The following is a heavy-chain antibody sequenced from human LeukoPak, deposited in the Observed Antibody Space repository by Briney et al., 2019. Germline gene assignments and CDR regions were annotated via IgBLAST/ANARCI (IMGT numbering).Heavy chain of an antibody. CDR3: ASSVWGELLVSFDY. CDR2: ISGSGGST. V-gene: IGHV3-23*01. D-gene: IGHD1-26*01. J-gene: IGHJ4*02. Sequence: GRSLRLSCAASGFTFSSYAMHWVRQAPGKGLEWVSAISGSGGSTYYADSVKGRFTISRDNSKNTLYLQMNSLRAEDTAVYYCASSVWGELLVSFDYWGQGTLVTVSS. CDR1: GFTFSSYA.